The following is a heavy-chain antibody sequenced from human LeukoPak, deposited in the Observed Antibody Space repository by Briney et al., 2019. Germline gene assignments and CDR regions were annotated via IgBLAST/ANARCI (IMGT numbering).Heavy chain of an antibody. CDR1: GGSISSSNW. D-gene: IGHD3-22*01. CDR3: ARLQRITMNAFDI. J-gene: IGHJ3*02. V-gene: IGHV4-4*02. CDR2: IYHSGST. Sequence: SETLSLTCAVSGGSISSSNWWSWVRQPPGKGLEWIGEIYHSGSTNYNPSLKSRVTISVGKSKNQFSLKLSSVTAAGTVVYYCARLQRITMNAFDIWGQGTMVTVSS.